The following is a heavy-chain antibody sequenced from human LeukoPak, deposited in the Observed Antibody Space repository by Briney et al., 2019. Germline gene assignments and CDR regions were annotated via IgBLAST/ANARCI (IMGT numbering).Heavy chain of an antibody. J-gene: IGHJ3*02. V-gene: IGHV4-30-4*08. CDR1: GGSISSGDYY. D-gene: IGHD3-22*01. CDR3: ARGFYYYDSSGYYWGAFDI. Sequence: SQTLSLTCTVSGGSISSGDYYWSWIRQPPGKGLEWIGYIYYSGSTYYNPSLKSRVTISVDTSKNQFSLKLSSVTAADTAVYYCARGFYYYDSSGYYWGAFDIWGQGTMVTVSS. CDR2: IYYSGST.